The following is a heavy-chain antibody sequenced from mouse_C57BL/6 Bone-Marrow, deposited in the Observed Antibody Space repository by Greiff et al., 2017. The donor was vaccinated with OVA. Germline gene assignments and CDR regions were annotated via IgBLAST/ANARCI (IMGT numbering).Heavy chain of an antibody. CDR3: AIGGRVFDY. Sequence: QVQLKQSGPELVKPGASVKISCKASGYSFTSYYIHWVKQRPGQGLEWIGWIYPGSGNTKYNEKFKGKATLTTDTSSRTAYMQLSSLTSEDSAVYYCAIGGRVFDYWGQGNTLTVSS. D-gene: IGHD2-14*01. CDR2: IYPGSGNT. J-gene: IGHJ2*01. CDR1: GYSFTSYY. V-gene: IGHV1-66*01.